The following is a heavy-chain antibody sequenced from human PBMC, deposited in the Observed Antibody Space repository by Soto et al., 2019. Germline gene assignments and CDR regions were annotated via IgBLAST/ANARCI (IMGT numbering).Heavy chain of an antibody. V-gene: IGHV3-30*18. CDR1: GFTFSSYG. J-gene: IGHJ6*03. CDR2: ISYDGSNK. CDR3: AKEGIAGTDYYYMDV. Sequence: QVQLVESGGGVVQPGRSLRLSCAASGFTFSSYGMHWVRQAPGKGLEWVAVISYDGSNKYYADSVKGRFTISRDNTKNTLYLQMNSLRAEDTAVDYCAKEGIAGTDYYYMDVWGKGTTVTVSS. D-gene: IGHD6-13*01.